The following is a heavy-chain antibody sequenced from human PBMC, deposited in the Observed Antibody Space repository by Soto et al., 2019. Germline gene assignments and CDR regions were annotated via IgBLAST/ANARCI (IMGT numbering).Heavy chain of an antibody. V-gene: IGHV1-3*01. CDR2: INAGSGNT. CDR3: ARDDYYDSSGYYL. D-gene: IGHD3-22*01. Sequence: ASVKVSCKASGYTFTGFSLHWVLQAPGQRLEWMGWINAGSGNTKYSQKFQGRVTITRDTSASTAYMELSGLTSEDTAVYYCARDDYYDSSGYYLWGQGTLVTVSS. J-gene: IGHJ4*02. CDR1: GYTFTGFS.